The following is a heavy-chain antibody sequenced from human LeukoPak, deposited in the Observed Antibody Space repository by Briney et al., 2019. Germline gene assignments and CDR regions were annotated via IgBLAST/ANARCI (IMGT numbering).Heavy chain of an antibody. CDR2: ISGGGGTT. Sequence: GGSLRLSCTASGFTFVNYAMSWVRQAPGKGLERVSAISGGGGTTYYADSVKGRFTISRDSSKNTLYLQMNSLRAEDTAVYYCAKLEDYDSSGYYSGFDYWGQGTLVTVSS. V-gene: IGHV3-23*01. D-gene: IGHD3-22*01. J-gene: IGHJ4*02. CDR1: GFTFVNYA. CDR3: AKLEDYDSSGYYSGFDY.